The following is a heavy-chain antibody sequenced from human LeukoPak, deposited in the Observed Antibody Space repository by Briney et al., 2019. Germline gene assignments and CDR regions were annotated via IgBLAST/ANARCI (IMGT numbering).Heavy chain of an antibody. V-gene: IGHV4-30-2*01. CDR2: IYHSGST. CDR3: ARTLRFGDVRWFDP. J-gene: IGHJ5*02. Sequence: SQTLSLTCAVSGGSISSGGYSWSWIRQPPGKGLEWIGYIYHSGSTYYNPSLKSRVTISVDRSKNQFSLKLSSVTAADTAVYYCARTLRFGDVRWFDPWGQGTLVTVSS. CDR1: GGSISSGGYS. D-gene: IGHD3-10*01.